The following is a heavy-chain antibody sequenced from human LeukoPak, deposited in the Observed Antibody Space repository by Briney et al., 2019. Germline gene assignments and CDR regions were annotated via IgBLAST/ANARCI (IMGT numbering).Heavy chain of an antibody. CDR3: ARDPRRGYYDSSGTIEGGSD. J-gene: IGHJ4*02. V-gene: IGHV3-48*04. CDR2: ISSSSSTI. Sequence: PGGSLRLSCAASGFTFSSYSMNWVRQAPGKGLEWVSFISSSSSTIYYADSVKGRFTISRDNAKNSLYLQMNSLRAEDTAVYYCARDPRRGYYDSSGTIEGGSDWGQGTLVTVSS. CDR1: GFTFSSYS. D-gene: IGHD3-22*01.